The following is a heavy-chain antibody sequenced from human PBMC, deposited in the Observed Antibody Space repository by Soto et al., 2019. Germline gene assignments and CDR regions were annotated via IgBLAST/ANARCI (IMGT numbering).Heavy chain of an antibody. CDR1: GFTFTSYG. CDR2: IWYHGRNE. V-gene: IGHV3-33*01. Sequence: GGSLRLSCAASGFTFTSYGMHWVRQAPGQGLEWVAVIWYHGRNEYYADSVKGRFTISRDNSKNTVYLQMNSLRAEDTAVYYCARDVDIRGLYSTFHYWGAGAQVTVSS. J-gene: IGHJ4*02. CDR3: ARDVDIRGLYSTFHY. D-gene: IGHD3-22*01.